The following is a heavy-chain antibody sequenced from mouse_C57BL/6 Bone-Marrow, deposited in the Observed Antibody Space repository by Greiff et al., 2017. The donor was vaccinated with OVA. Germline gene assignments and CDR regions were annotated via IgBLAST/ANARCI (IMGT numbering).Heavy chain of an antibody. CDR2: ISNGGGST. J-gene: IGHJ3*01. CDR3: ARHGDDYYGSGAY. V-gene: IGHV5-12*01. Sequence: EVNLVESGGGLVQPGGSLKLSCAASGFTFSDYYMYWVRQTPEKRLEWVAYISNGGGSTYYPDTVKGRFTISRDNAKNTLYLQMSRLKSEDTAMYYCARHGDDYYGSGAYWGQGTLVTVSA. CDR1: GFTFSDYY. D-gene: IGHD1-1*01.